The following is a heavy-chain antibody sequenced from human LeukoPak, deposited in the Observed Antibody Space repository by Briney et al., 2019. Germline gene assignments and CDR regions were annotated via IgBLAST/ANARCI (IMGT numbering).Heavy chain of an antibody. V-gene: IGHV1-3*01. CDR1: GYTFTSYA. J-gene: IGHJ4*02. CDR2: INAGNGNT. Sequence: ASVKVSCKASGYTFTSYAMHWLRQAPGQRLEWMGWINAGNGNTKYSQKFQGRVTITRDTSASTAYMELRSLRSDDTAVYYCARDSEDIVVVVAATITWDYWGQGTLVTVSS. CDR3: ARDSEDIVVVVAATITWDY. D-gene: IGHD2-15*01.